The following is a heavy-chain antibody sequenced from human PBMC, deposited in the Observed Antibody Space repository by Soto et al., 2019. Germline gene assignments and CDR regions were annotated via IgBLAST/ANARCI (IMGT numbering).Heavy chain of an antibody. D-gene: IGHD2-2*01. CDR1: GFPFRIFP. CDR3: AREDSTRTDDNYYYYGMDV. CDR2: LSSDGSDT. V-gene: IGHV3-30-3*01. Sequence: GGSLRLSCAASGFPFRIFPMHWVRQAPGKGLEWVVVLSSDGSDTNYADSVKGRFTVSRDNSKNTLYLQMNSLRIEDTAVYYCAREDSTRTDDNYYYYGMDVWGQGTTVTVSS. J-gene: IGHJ6*02.